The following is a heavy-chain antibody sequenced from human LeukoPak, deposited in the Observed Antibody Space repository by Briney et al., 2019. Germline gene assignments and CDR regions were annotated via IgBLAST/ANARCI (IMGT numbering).Heavy chain of an antibody. CDR3: ARAPSEIGGYYPEYFRH. CDR2: IKSDGKT. J-gene: IGHJ1*01. CDR1: GFTFSSYW. D-gene: IGHD3-22*01. Sequence: GGSLRLSCAASGFTFSSYWMHWVRQAPGEGLVWISRIKSDGKTNYADSVKGRFTISRDNAKNTVSLQMNSLRAEDTGVYYCARAPSEIGGYYPEYFRHWGQGTLVTVSS. V-gene: IGHV3-74*01.